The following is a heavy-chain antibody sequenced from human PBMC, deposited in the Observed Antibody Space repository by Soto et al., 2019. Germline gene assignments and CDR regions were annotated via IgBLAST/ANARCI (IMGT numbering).Heavy chain of an antibody. CDR2: ISYDGSNK. V-gene: IGHV3-30*18. Sequence: PGGSLRLSCAASGFTFSSYGMHWVRQAPGKGLEWVAVISYDGSNKYYADSVKGRFTISRDNSKNTLYLQMNSLRAEDTAVYYCAKDQCSGGSCYSDREEYYYYGMDVWGQGTTVTVSS. D-gene: IGHD2-15*01. CDR3: AKDQCSGGSCYSDREEYYYYGMDV. CDR1: GFTFSSYG. J-gene: IGHJ6*02.